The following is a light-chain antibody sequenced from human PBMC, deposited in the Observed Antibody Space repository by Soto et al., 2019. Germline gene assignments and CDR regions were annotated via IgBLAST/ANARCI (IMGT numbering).Light chain of an antibody. Sequence: EIVLTQSPGTLSLSPGERATLSCSSSESVSNNYLAGYQKRPGQATRLLIYGAAIRATDIPGRFGGHGSGTDCMRSINRREHEESAVYYCQQYGGSTLTFGQGTKVYIK. CDR2: GAA. J-gene: IGKJ1*01. CDR3: QQYGGSTLT. CDR1: ESVSNNY. V-gene: IGKV3-20*01.